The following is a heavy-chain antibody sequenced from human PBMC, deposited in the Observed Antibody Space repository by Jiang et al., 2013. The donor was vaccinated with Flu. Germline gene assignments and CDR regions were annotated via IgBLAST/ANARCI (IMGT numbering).Heavy chain of an antibody. CDR1: GGSISSYY. V-gene: IGHV4-59*01. J-gene: IGHJ4*02. CDR3: AREGYSYGYYFDY. CDR2: IYYSGST. D-gene: IGHD5-18*01. Sequence: GPGLVKPSETLSLTCTVSGGSISSYYWSWIRQPPGKGLEWIGYIYYSGSTNYNPSLKSRVTISVDTSKNQFSLKLSSVTAADTAVYYCAREGYSYGYYFDYWGQGTLVTVSS.